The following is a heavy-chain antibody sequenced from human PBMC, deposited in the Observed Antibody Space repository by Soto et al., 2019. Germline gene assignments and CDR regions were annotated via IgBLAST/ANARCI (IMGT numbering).Heavy chain of an antibody. CDR3: ARGGPCSTSCYTPPCYYGMDV. D-gene: IGHD2-2*02. J-gene: IGHJ6*02. CDR2: IIPIFGTA. V-gene: IGHV1-69*06. CDR1: GGTFSSYS. Sequence: VASVNVSCKSSGGTFSSYSISWVRQAPGQGLECMGGIIPIFGTANYAQKFQGRVTITADKSTSTAYMELSSLRSEDTAVYYCARGGPCSTSCYTPPCYYGMDVWGQGTTVTVSS.